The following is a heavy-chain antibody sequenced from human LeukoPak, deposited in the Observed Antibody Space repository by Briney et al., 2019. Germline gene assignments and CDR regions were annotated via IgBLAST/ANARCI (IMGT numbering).Heavy chain of an antibody. D-gene: IGHD2-15*01. CDR3: AKDLRRGTVKI. J-gene: IGHJ4*02. CDR2: ISGSGGST. CDR1: GFTFSSYA. V-gene: IGHV3-23*01. Sequence: GGSLRLSCAASGFTFSSYAMSWVRQAPGKGLEWVSAISGSGGSTYYADSVKGRFTISRDNSKNTLYLQMNSLRAEDTAVYYWAKDLRRGTVKIWGQGTLVTVSS.